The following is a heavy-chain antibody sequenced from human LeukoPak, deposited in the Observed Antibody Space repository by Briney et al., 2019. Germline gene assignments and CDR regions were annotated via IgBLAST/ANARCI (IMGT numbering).Heavy chain of an antibody. CDR2: INHCGNT. J-gene: IGHJ4*02. V-gene: IGHV4-34*01. CDR3: ARVGCSGGTCYSRDFDF. CDR1: GGSFSGYY. D-gene: IGHD2-15*01. Sequence: SETLSLTCAVYGGSFSGYYWSWIRQPPGKGLEWIAVINHCGNTNYNPSLKSRVTISVDTSKNQFSMILISLTAADTAVYYCARVGCSGGTCYSRDFDFWGQGNLVTVSS.